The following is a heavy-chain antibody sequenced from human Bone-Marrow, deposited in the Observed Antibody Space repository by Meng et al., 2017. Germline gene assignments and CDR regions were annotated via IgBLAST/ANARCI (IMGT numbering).Heavy chain of an antibody. CDR2: IYHDGST. CDR1: GASISSSHW. Sequence: VQLRGAGPGLVNPSGTLSLTCAVSGASISSSHWWGWVRPPPGKGLEWIGEIYHDGSTNYTPSLKSRVTISVDKSKNQFSLKLSSVTAADTAVYYCARAAYDIWSGYAPWGQGSLVTVSS. V-gene: IGHV4-4*02. D-gene: IGHD3-3*01. CDR3: ARAAYDIWSGYAP. J-gene: IGHJ5*02.